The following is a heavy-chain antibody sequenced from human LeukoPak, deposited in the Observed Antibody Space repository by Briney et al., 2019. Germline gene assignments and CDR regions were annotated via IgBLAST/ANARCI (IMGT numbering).Heavy chain of an antibody. J-gene: IGHJ4*02. V-gene: IGHV3-48*02. CDR3: ARDNDWAFHY. D-gene: IGHD3-9*01. CDR2: INHNGEMI. CDR1: GFTFSNYV. Sequence: GGSLRLSCAASGFTFSNYVMSWVRQAPGKGLEWVSYINHNGEMISYPDFVKGRFTISRDNAKNSLYLQMNSLRDEDTAVYYCARDNDWAFHYWGQGTLVTVSS.